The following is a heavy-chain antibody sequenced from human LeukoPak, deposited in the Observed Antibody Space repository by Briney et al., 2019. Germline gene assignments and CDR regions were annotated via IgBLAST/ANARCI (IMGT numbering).Heavy chain of an antibody. CDR3: AREEWAFDY. J-gene: IGHJ4*02. CDR2: ISGSGNTM. D-gene: IGHD2-8*01. Sequence: PGGSLRLSCAASGFTFSSYAMSWVRQAPGKGLEWVSYISGSGNTMYYADSVKGRFTISRDNAKNSLYLQMSSLRAEDTAVNYCAREEWAFDYWGQGTLVTVSS. CDR1: GFTFSSYA. V-gene: IGHV3-48*03.